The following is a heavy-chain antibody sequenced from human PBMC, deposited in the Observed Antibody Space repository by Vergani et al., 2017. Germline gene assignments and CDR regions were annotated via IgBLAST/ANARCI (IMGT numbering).Heavy chain of an antibody. CDR2: IYSGGST. V-gene: IGHV3-NL1*01. Sequence: QVQLVESGGGVVQPGGSLRLSCAASGFTFNSYGMHWVRQAPGKGLEWVSVIYSGGSTYYADSVKGRFTISRDNSKNTLYLQMNSLRAEDTAVYYCARDSQTVAGMRYGMDVWGQGTTVTVSS. CDR1: GFTFNSYG. CDR3: ARDSQTVAGMRYGMDV. D-gene: IGHD6-19*01. J-gene: IGHJ6*02.